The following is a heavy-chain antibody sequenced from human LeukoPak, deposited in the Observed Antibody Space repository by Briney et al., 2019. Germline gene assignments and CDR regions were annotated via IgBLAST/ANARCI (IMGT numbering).Heavy chain of an antibody. CDR3: ARDCSGGSCYGGSFDY. J-gene: IGHJ4*02. D-gene: IGHD2-15*01. Sequence: ASVKVSCKASGYTFTSYGISWVRQAPGQGLEWMGWISAYSGNTNYAQKLQGRVTMTTDTSTSTAYMELRSLRSDDTAVYYCARDCSGGSCYGGSFDYWGQGTLVTVSS. CDR2: ISAYSGNT. CDR1: GYTFTSYG. V-gene: IGHV1-18*01.